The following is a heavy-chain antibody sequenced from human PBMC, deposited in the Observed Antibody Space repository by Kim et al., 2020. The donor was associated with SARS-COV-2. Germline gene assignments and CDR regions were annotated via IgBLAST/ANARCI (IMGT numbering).Heavy chain of an antibody. CDR3: ARWESTAAALSPFDY. CDR2: ISSSSSYI. V-gene: IGHV3-21*01. Sequence: GGSLRLSCAASGFTFSSYSVNWVRQAPGKGLEWVSSISSSSSYIYYADSVKGRFTISRDNAKNSLYLQMNSLRAEDTAVYYCARWESTAAALSPFDYWGQGTLVTVSS. CDR1: GFTFSSYS. J-gene: IGHJ4*02. D-gene: IGHD6-13*01.